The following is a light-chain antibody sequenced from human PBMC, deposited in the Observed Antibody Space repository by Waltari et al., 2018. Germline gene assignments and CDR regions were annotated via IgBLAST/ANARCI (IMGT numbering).Light chain of an antibody. CDR1: SPNIGAAYD. V-gene: IGLV1-40*01. CDR3: QSYDTSLRSSV. J-gene: IGLJ2*01. CDR2: RNT. Sequence: QSVLTQPPSVSGAPGQRVPISCTGSSPNIGAAYDVHWYQQIPGTAPKLLIYRNTNRPSGVPDRFSGSKSGTSASLAITGLQAEDEADYYCQSYDTSLRSSVFGGGTKLTVL.